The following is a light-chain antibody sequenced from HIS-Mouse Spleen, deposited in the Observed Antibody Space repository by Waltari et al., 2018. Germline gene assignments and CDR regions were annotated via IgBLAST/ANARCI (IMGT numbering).Light chain of an antibody. Sequence: SYELTQPPSVSVSLGQMARITCSGDAWPKKYDYWYQPKPGQFPLLVIYKDSERPSGIAERFSGSSSGTIVTLTISGVQAEDEADYYCLSADSSGTYRVFGSGTKVTVL. J-gene: IGLJ6*01. CDR2: KDS. CDR1: AWPKKY. V-gene: IGLV3-16*01. CDR3: LSADSSGTYRV.